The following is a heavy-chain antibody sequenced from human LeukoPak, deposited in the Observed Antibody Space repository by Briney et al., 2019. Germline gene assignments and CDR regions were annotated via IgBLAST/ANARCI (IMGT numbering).Heavy chain of an antibody. Sequence: GSLRLSCAASGFTFSSYSMKWVRQAPGKGLEWVSFISSSSSYIYYADSVKGRFTISRDNAKNSLYLQMNSLRAEDTAVYYCARGGYYDFWSGYYGHAFDIWGQGTMVTVSS. CDR1: GFTFSSYS. D-gene: IGHD3-3*01. CDR2: ISSSSSYI. V-gene: IGHV3-21*01. J-gene: IGHJ3*02. CDR3: ARGGYYDFWSGYYGHAFDI.